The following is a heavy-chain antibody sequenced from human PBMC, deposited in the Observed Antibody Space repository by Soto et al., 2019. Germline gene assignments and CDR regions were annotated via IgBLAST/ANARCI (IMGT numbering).Heavy chain of an antibody. CDR2: MNPNSGNT. CDR1: GYTFTSYD. D-gene: IGHD3-16*02. Sequence: ASVEVSCKASGYTFTSYDINWVRQATGQGLERMGWMNPNSGNTGYAQKFQGRVTMTRNTSISTAYMELSSLRSEDTAVYYCARSSAYYDYIWGSYRQINWFDPWGLGTLVTVSS. CDR3: ARSSAYYDYIWGSYRQINWFDP. V-gene: IGHV1-8*01. J-gene: IGHJ5*02.